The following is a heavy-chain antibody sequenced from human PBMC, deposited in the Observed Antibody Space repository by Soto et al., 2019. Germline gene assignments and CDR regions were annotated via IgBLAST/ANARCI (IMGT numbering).Heavy chain of an antibody. CDR2: IYYSGTT. CDR3: ARHLLDSSGWYVAY. V-gene: IGHV4-59*08. D-gene: IGHD6-19*01. CDR1: GGSTSSYY. Sequence: SETLSLTCTVSGGSTSSYYWSWIRQPPGKGLEWIGYIYYSGTTDYNPSLKSRVTISVDTSKNQFSLNLSSVTAADTAVYYCARHLLDSSGWYVAYWGQGTLVTVSS. J-gene: IGHJ4*02.